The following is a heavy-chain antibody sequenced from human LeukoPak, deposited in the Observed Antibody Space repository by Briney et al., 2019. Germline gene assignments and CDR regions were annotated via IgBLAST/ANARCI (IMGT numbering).Heavy chain of an antibody. J-gene: IGHJ4*02. V-gene: IGHV4-59*01. Sequence: SETLSLTCTASGGSISNYYWSWIRQPPGKGLEWIGYIYYSGSTNYNPSLKSRVTISVDTSKNQFSLKLSSVTAADTAVYYCAREESIGSYQFLHDNWGQGTLVTVSS. CDR3: AREESIGSYQFLHDN. CDR1: GGSISNYY. CDR2: IYYSGST. D-gene: IGHD1-26*01.